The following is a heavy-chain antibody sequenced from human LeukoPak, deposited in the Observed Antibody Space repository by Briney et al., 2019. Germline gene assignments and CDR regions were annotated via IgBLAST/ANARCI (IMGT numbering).Heavy chain of an antibody. V-gene: IGHV1-69*13. Sequence: SVKVSCKASGGTFSSYAISWVRQAPGQGLEWMGGIIPIFGTASYAQKFQGRVTITADESTSTAYMELSSLRSEDTAVYYCARGRWDVVVPAARIEYFQHWGQGTLVTVSS. D-gene: IGHD2-2*01. CDR1: GGTFSSYA. CDR2: IIPIFGTA. CDR3: ARGRWDVVVPAARIEYFQH. J-gene: IGHJ1*01.